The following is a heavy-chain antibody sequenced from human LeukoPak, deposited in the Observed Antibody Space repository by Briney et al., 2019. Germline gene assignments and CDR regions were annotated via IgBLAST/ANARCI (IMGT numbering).Heavy chain of an antibody. CDR3: ARGSKAAVTIYYYYYMDD. J-gene: IGHJ6*03. CDR2: MNPNSGNT. D-gene: IGHD4-17*01. Sequence: ASVKVSCKASGHTFTSYDINWVRQATGQGLEWMGWMNPNSGNTGYAQKFQGRVTMTMNTSISTAYMELSSLSSEDTAVYYCARGSKAAVTIYYYYYMDDWGKGTTVTVSS. V-gene: IGHV1-8*01. CDR1: GHTFTSYD.